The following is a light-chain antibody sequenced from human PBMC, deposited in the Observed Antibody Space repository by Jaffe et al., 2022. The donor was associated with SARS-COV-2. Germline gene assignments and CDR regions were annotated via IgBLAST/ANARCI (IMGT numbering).Light chain of an antibody. CDR3: HSYDSSLSGSV. CDR1: SSNIGAGYD. CDR2: DNS. Sequence: QSVLTQPPSVSGAPGQRVTISCTGSSSNIGAGYDVHWYQQLPGIAPKLLIYDNSHRPSGVPDRFSGSKSGTSASLAISGLQAEDDADYYCHSYDSSLSGSVFGGGTKLTVL. J-gene: IGLJ3*02. V-gene: IGLV1-40*01.